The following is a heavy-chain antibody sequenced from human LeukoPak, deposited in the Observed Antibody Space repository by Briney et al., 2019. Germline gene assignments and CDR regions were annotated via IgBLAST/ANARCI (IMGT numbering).Heavy chain of an antibody. Sequence: GGSLRLSCAASGFTFSSYSMNWVRQAPGKGLEWVSYISSSSSTIYYADSVKGRFTISRDNAKNSLYLQMNSLRAEDTAVYYCAGGRRYYGSGRAYYMDVWGKGTTVTVSS. CDR3: AGGRRYYGSGRAYYMDV. D-gene: IGHD3-10*01. J-gene: IGHJ6*03. V-gene: IGHV3-48*04. CDR1: GFTFSSYS. CDR2: ISSSSSTI.